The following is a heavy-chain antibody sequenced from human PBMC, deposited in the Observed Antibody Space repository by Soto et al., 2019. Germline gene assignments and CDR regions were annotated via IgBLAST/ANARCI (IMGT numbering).Heavy chain of an antibody. CDR3: ARGYCSSIGCSHYFDY. Sequence: SVKVSCTASGYTFTGNYMHWVRQAPGQGLEWMALINPTTGDTKCAQKFQGRVTMTWDTAISTAYMELSRLRSDDTAIYFCARGYCSSIGCSHYFDYWGQGTMVTVSS. V-gene: IGHV1-2*02. J-gene: IGHJ4*02. CDR2: INPTTGDT. D-gene: IGHD2-2*01. CDR1: GYTFTGNY.